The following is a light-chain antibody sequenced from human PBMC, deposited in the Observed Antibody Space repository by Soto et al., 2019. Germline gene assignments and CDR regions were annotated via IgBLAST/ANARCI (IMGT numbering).Light chain of an antibody. V-gene: IGLV1-51*02. CDR1: SSNIGNNY. J-gene: IGLJ1*01. Sequence: QSVLTQPPSVSAAPGQKVTISCSGSSSNIGNNYVSWYQQLPGTAPKLLIYENNKRPSGIPDRFSGSKSGTSATLGITGLQTGDEADYYCATWDSSLSAYVSGTGTKVTVL. CDR2: ENN. CDR3: ATWDSSLSAYV.